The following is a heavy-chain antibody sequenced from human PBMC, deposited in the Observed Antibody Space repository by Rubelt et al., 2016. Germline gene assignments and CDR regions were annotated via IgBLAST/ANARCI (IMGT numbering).Heavy chain of an antibody. CDR3: ATSCSVLRGYYYYGMDV. CDR2: ISAYNGNT. D-gene: IGHD2-15*01. Sequence: GISWVRQAPGQGLEWMGWISAYNGNTNYAQKFQGRVTITADKSTSTAYMELSSLRSEDTAVYYCATSCSVLRGYYYYGMDVWGQGTTVTVSS. V-gene: IGHV1-18*01. CDR1: G. J-gene: IGHJ6*02.